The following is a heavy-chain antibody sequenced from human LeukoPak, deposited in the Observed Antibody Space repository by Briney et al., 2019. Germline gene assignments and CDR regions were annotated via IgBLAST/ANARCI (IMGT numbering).Heavy chain of an antibody. Sequence: GRSLRLSCAASGFTFSSYGMHWVRQAPGKGLEWVAVISYDGSNKYYADSVKGRFTIPRDNSKNTLYLQMNSLRAEDTAVYYCAKAEDSPWIQLWLRYYYGMDVWGQGTTVTVSS. V-gene: IGHV3-30*18. CDR2: ISYDGSNK. J-gene: IGHJ6*02. CDR3: AKAEDSPWIQLWLRYYYGMDV. D-gene: IGHD5-18*01. CDR1: GFTFSSYG.